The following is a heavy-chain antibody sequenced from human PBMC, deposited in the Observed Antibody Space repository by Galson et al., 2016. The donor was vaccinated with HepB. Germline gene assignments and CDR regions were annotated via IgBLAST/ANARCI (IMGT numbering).Heavy chain of an antibody. CDR1: GGTFSNYA. J-gene: IGHJ6*02. CDR3: ARVIDRYNYWSGYSESFYSYGMDV. CDR2: LIPIFRTA. D-gene: IGHD3-3*01. V-gene: IGHV1-69*13. Sequence: SVKVSCKAPGGTFSNYALSWVRQAPGQGLEWMGGLIPIFRTATYAQKFQGRVTLTADESTSTGYMELSSLRSEDTAVYYCARVIDRYNYWSGYSESFYSYGMDVWGQGTTVTVSS.